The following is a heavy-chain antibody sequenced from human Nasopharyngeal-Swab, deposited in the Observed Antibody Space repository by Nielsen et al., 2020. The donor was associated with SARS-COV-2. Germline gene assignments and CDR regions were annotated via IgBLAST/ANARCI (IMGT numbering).Heavy chain of an antibody. CDR2: ISWNSGSI. CDR3: AKELTAYYFDY. J-gene: IGHJ4*02. D-gene: IGHD5-18*01. V-gene: IGHV3-9*01. Sequence: SLKISCAASGFTFDDYAMHWVRQAPGKGLEWVSGISWNSGSIAYADSVKGRFTISRDNAKNSLYLQMNSLRAEDTALYYCAKELTAYYFDYWGQGTQVTVSS. CDR1: GFTFDDYA.